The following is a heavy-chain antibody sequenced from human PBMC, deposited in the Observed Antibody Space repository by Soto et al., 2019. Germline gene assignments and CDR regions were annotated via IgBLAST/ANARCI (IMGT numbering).Heavy chain of an antibody. CDR2: INPSGGST. J-gene: IGHJ2*01. V-gene: IGHV1-46*01. Sequence: ASVKVCCKASGYTFTSYYMHWVRQAPGQGLEWMGIINPSGGSTSYAQKFQGRVTMTRDTSTSTVYMELSSLRSEDTAVYYCARDLKEDGRSYWYFDLWGRGTLVTVSS. CDR1: GYTFTSYY. CDR3: ARDLKEDGRSYWYFDL. D-gene: IGHD2-15*01.